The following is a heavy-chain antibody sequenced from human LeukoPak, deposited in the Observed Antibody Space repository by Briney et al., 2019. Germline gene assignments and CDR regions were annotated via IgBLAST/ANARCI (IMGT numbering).Heavy chain of an antibody. CDR3: ARCPDCSGSSSSWMTFDY. V-gene: IGHV5-51*01. J-gene: IGHJ4*02. CDR1: GYSFTSYW. D-gene: IGHD2-15*01. CDR2: IYPGDSDT. Sequence: GESLKISCKGSGYSFTSYWISCLRQMPGKGLEWMGIIYPGDSDTRYSPSFQGQVTISADKSTSTAYLQWSSLKASDTAMYYCARCPDCSGSSSSWMTFDYWGQGTLVTVSS.